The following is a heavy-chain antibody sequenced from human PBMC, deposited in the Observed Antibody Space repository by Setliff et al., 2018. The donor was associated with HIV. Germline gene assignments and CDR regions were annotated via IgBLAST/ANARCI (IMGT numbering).Heavy chain of an antibody. Sequence: PSETLSLTCTVSGGSITPHYWSWIRQPPGKGLEWIGLIYYSGSTNYSPSLKSRVTISVDSSKNQFSLKLSSVTAADTAVYYCARDLKSGGTVPEVNFFDSWGQGTLVTVSS. CDR3: ARDLKSGGTVPEVNFFDS. D-gene: IGHD1-26*01. CDR2: IYYSGST. V-gene: IGHV4-59*11. CDR1: GGSITPHY. J-gene: IGHJ5*01.